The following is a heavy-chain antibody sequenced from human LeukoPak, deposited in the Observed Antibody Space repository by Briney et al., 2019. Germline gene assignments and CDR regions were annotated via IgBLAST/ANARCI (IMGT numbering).Heavy chain of an antibody. J-gene: IGHJ4*02. D-gene: IGHD3-10*01. CDR3: ARHFYGSGTYYHFDY. V-gene: IGHV1-18*01. Sequence: ASVKVSCKASGYTFTSYGISWVRQAPGQGLEWMGWISAYNGNTNYAQKLQGRATLTTDTSTSTAYMELRSLRSDDTAVYYCARHFYGSGTYYHFDYWGQGTLVTVSS. CDR1: GYTFTSYG. CDR2: ISAYNGNT.